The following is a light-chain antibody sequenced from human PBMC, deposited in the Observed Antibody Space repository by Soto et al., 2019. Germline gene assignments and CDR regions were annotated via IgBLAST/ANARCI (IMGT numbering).Light chain of an antibody. CDR2: DAS. Sequence: EIVLTQSPATLSLSPGERATLSCRASQSVSSYLAWYQQKPGQAPRLLIYDASNRGTGIPARFSGSGSGTDFTLTISSLEPEDFAVYYCQQHTDWPLTFGGGTKVEI. V-gene: IGKV3-11*01. CDR3: QQHTDWPLT. J-gene: IGKJ4*01. CDR1: QSVSSY.